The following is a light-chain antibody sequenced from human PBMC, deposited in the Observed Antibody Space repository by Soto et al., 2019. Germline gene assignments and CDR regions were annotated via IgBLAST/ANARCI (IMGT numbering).Light chain of an antibody. CDR2: NDN. V-gene: IGLV1-44*01. J-gene: IGLJ2*01. CDR1: SSNIGSRT. Sequence: QSVLTQPPSASATPEQRVTISCSGSSSNIGSRTVNWYQQLPGSAPKLLVYNDNQRPSGVPDRFSGSKSGTSASLAISGLQSEDEADYYCAAWDDSLHVIFGGGTKLTVL. CDR3: AAWDDSLHVI.